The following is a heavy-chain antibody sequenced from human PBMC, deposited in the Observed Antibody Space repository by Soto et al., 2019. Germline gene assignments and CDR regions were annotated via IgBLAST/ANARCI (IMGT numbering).Heavy chain of an antibody. CDR3: ARSLYSGSYTNWFDP. D-gene: IGHD1-26*01. CDR2: IYYSGST. Sequence: SETLSLTCTVSGGSISSGGYYWSWIRHHPGKGLEWIGYIYYSGSTYYNPSLKSRVTISVDTSKKQFSLKLSSVTAADTAVYYCARSLYSGSYTNWFDPWGQGTLVTVSS. V-gene: IGHV4-61*08. CDR1: GGSISSGGYY. J-gene: IGHJ5*02.